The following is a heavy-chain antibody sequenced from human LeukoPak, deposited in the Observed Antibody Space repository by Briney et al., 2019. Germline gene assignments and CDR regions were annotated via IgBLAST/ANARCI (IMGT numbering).Heavy chain of an antibody. J-gene: IGHJ4*02. V-gene: IGHV3-23*01. CDR3: AKDAAGPAY. CDR1: GLTFSDYS. CDR2: ISAGGGST. Sequence: AGGSLRLSCAVSGLTFSDYSMAWVRQAPGKGLFWVSGISAGGGSTYYADSVKGRFTISRDNSRNTLYLQMNSLSAEDTAVYYCAKDAAGPAYWGQGTLVTVSS. D-gene: IGHD6-13*01.